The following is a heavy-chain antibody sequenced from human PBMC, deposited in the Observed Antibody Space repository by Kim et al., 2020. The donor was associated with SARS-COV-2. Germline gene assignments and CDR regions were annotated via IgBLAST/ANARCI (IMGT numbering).Heavy chain of an antibody. CDR3: TTVGAFGVVKYYFDY. J-gene: IGHJ4*02. V-gene: IGHV3-15*01. CDR2: VNSKTDGGTT. Sequence: GGSLRLSCAASGFTFSNAWVSWVRQVPGKGLEWVARVNSKTDGGTTDYPAPVKGRFTISRDDSKNTLFLQMNSLETEDTAVYYCTTVGAFGVVKYYFDYWGQGTLVTVSS. D-gene: IGHD3-3*01. CDR1: GFTFSNAW.